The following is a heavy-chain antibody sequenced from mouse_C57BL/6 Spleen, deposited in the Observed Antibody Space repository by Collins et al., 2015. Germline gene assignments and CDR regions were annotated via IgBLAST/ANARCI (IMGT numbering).Heavy chain of an antibody. CDR2: IHPNRGST. CDR3: ARYGERLPPYAMDY. Sequence: QVQLQQPGAELVKPGASVKLSCKASGYTFTSYWMHWVKQRPGQGLEWIGMIHPNRGSTNYNEKFKSKATLTVDKSSSTAYMQLSSLTSEDSAVYFCARYGERLPPYAMDYWGQGTSVTVSS. J-gene: IGHJ4*01. V-gene: IGHV1-64*01. D-gene: IGHD5-5*01. CDR1: GYTFTSYW.